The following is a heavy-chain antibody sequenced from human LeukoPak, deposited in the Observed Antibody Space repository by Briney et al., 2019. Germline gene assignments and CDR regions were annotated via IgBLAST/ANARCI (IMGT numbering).Heavy chain of an antibody. D-gene: IGHD6-19*01. CDR2: ISSSSSYI. J-gene: IGHJ4*02. CDR3: ARRVYNSGWYIDY. V-gene: IGHV3-21*01. Sequence: SSISSSSSYIYYADTVKGRFTISRDSAKNSLYLQMNSLRAGDTAVYYCARRVYNSGWYIDYWGQGTLVTVSS.